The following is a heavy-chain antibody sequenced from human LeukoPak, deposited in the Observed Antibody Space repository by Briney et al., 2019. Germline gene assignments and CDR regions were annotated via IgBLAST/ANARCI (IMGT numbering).Heavy chain of an antibody. V-gene: IGHV4-34*01. CDR3: ARHVRYYDYVWGSYRSSYPDY. J-gene: IGHJ4*02. CDR2: INHSGST. Sequence: PSETLSLTCAVYGGSFSGYYWSWIRQPPGKGLEWIGEINHSGSTNYNPSLKSRVTISVDTSKNQFSLKLSSVTAADTAVYYCARHVRYYDYVWGSYRSSYPDYWGQGTLVTVSS. CDR1: GGSFSGYY. D-gene: IGHD3-16*02.